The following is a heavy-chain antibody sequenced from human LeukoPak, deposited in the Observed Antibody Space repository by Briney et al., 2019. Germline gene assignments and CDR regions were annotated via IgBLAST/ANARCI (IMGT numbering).Heavy chain of an antibody. CDR2: IYYSGST. D-gene: IGHD3-9*01. CDR3: ARAKYYDILTGYYNHFFDY. J-gene: IGHJ4*02. CDR1: GGSISSSSYY. V-gene: IGHV4-39*01. Sequence: PSETLSLTCTVSGGSISSSSYYWGWIRQPPGKGLECIGSIYYSGSTYYNPSLKSRVTISVDTSKNQFSLKLSSVTAADTAVYYCARAKYYDILTGYYNHFFDYWGQGTLVTVSS.